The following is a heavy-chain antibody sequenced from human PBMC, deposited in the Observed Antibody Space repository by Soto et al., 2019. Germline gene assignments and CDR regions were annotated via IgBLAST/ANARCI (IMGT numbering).Heavy chain of an antibody. D-gene: IGHD5-12*01. CDR2: INSDGSNT. J-gene: IGHJ6*02. CDR3: ARHVAVATISWGTYGMDV. CDR1: GFTFSSYW. Sequence: EVQLVESGGGLVQPGGSLRLSCAASGFTFSSYWMHWVRQAPGEGLVWVSRINSDGSNTTYADSVKGRFTTSRYNAQNTLFLQMNSLRGEDTAVYYCARHVAVATISWGTYGMDVWGQGTTVTVSS. V-gene: IGHV3-74*01.